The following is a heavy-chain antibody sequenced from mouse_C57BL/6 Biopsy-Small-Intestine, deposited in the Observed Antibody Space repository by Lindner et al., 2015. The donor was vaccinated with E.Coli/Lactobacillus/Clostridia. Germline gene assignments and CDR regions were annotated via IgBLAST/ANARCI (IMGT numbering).Heavy chain of an antibody. V-gene: IGHV5-17*01. CDR1: GFTFSDYG. Sequence: VQLQESGGGLVKPGGSLKLSCAASGFTFSDYGMHWLRQAPEKGLEWIAYISSGSSTIYYADTVKGRFTISRDNAKYTLFLQMTSLRSEDTAMYYCARPHYYSMDYWGQGTSVTVSS. J-gene: IGHJ4*01. CDR2: ISSGSSTI. CDR3: ARPHYYSMDY.